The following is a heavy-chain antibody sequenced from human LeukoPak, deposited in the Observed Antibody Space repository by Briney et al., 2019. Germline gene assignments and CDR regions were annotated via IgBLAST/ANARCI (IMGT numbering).Heavy chain of an antibody. Sequence: PSETLSLTCTVSGGSISSYYWSWIRQPPGKGLEWIGEINHSGSTNYNPSLKSRVTISVDTSKNQFSLKLSSVTAADTAVYYCARGRTVTSIHYYYYYYMDVWGKGTTVTVSS. CDR3: ARGRTVTSIHYYYYYYMDV. CDR2: INHSGST. J-gene: IGHJ6*03. CDR1: GGSISSYY. D-gene: IGHD4-17*01. V-gene: IGHV4-34*01.